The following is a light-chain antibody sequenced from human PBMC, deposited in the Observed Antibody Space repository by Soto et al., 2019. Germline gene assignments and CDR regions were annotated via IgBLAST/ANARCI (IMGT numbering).Light chain of an antibody. J-gene: IGKJ3*01. Sequence: EVVMTQSPGTLSVSPGERVTLSCRASESVHRDLAWYHQKPGQGPSLLIYYASTRATGVPDRFTGSGSGTECTLTIRSLQSEYCGVDHCPLYSNWPPTFGPGTKVEIK. CDR2: YAS. V-gene: IGKV3-15*01. CDR1: ESVHRD. CDR3: PLYSNWPPT.